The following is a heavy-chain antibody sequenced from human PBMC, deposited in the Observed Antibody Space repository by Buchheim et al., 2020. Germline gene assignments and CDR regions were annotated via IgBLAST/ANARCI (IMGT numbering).Heavy chain of an antibody. J-gene: IGHJ6*02. CDR1: GGTFSDYA. CDR3: ARDVGATIYYYYGMDV. D-gene: IGHD1-26*01. CDR2: IIPFSGTP. Sequence: QVQLVQSGAEVKKPGSSVKVSCKASGGTFSDYAISWVRQAPGQGLEWMGGIIPFSGTPNYSDKFQGRVTITADVSTSTAYMELSSLRSEDTAVYYCARDVGATIYYYYGMDVWGQGTT. V-gene: IGHV1-69*01.